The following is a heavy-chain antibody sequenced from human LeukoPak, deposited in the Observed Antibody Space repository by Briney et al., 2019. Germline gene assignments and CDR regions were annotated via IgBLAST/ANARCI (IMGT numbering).Heavy chain of an antibody. CDR3: AGDAGITDY. J-gene: IGHJ4*02. D-gene: IGHD3-10*01. Sequence: PGGSLRLSCAASGFTFSSYAMHWVRQAPGKGLEWVAVISYDGSNKYYADSVKGRFTISRDNSKNTLYLQMNSLRAEDTAVYYCAGDAGITDYWGQGTLVTVSS. CDR2: ISYDGSNK. CDR1: GFTFSSYA. V-gene: IGHV3-30*04.